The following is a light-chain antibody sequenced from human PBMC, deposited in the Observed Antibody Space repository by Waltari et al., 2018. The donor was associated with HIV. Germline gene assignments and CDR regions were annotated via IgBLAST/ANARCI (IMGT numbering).Light chain of an antibody. CDR1: ALSKQY. Sequence: SRDLTQPPSVSVSPGQPARITCSGAALSKQYSYWYQQKAGQAPVLVIFKDTERPSGIPERFSASSSGTTVTLTITSVEAEDEAEYFCQSSDTTASHELFGGGTKLTVL. CDR2: KDT. V-gene: IGLV3-25*03. J-gene: IGLJ2*01. CDR3: QSSDTTASHEL.